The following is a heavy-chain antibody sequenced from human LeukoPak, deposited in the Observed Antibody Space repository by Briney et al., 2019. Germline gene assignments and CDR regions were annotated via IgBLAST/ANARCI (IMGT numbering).Heavy chain of an antibody. V-gene: IGHV4-59*08. Sequence: PSETLSLTCTVSGGSISSYYWSWIRQPPGKGLEWIGYISYSGSTNYNPSLKSRVTISVDTSKNQFSLKLSSVTAADTAVYYCARHAEDSSSSAGEYYFDYWGQGTLVTVSS. CDR3: ARHAEDSSSSAGEYYFDY. J-gene: IGHJ4*02. D-gene: IGHD6-6*01. CDR2: ISYSGST. CDR1: GGSISSYY.